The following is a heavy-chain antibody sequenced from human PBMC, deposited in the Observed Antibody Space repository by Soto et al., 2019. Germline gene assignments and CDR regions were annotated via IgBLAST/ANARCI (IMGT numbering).Heavy chain of an antibody. CDR1: GYTFTGYF. CDR3: ARVIRGAYYNSPLDT. CDR2: INPYSGGA. Sequence: QMQLLQSGAEVKKPGASVKVSCKASGYTFTGYFMHWVRQAPGQGLEWMGWINPYSGGADYAQSFQGRVTMTRDTSISTVYMELSRLRFDDTAVYYCARVIRGAYYNSPLDTWGQGTVVTVSS. J-gene: IGHJ5*02. D-gene: IGHD3-10*01. V-gene: IGHV1-2*02.